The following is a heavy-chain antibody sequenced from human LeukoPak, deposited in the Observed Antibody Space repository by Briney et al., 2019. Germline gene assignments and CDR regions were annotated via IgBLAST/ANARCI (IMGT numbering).Heavy chain of an antibody. CDR3: AVVVEMATGFDP. CDR2: IIPIFGTA. Sequence: SVKVSCKASGGTFSSYAISWVRQAPGQGLEWMGGIIPIFGTANYAQKFQGRVTITADESTSTAYMELSSLRSEDTAVYYCAVVVEMATGFDPWGQGTLVTVSS. V-gene: IGHV1-69*13. J-gene: IGHJ5*02. D-gene: IGHD5-24*01. CDR1: GGTFSSYA.